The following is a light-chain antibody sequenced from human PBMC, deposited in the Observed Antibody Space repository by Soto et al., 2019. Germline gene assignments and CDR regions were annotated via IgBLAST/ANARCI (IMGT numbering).Light chain of an antibody. J-gene: IGKJ1*01. CDR1: QSISSY. CDR2: AAS. V-gene: IGKV1-39*01. Sequence: DLQMTQSPSSLSASVGARVTITCRASQSISSYLNWYQQKPGKAPKLLIYAASSLQSGVPSRFSGSGSGTDCTLTISSLQPEDGETYDCQQSYSTLRTFGQGTKVEIK. CDR3: QQSYSTLRT.